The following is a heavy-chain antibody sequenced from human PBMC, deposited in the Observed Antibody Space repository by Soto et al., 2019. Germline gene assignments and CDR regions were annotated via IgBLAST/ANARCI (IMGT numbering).Heavy chain of an antibody. J-gene: IGHJ4*02. D-gene: IGHD3-22*01. CDR3: ATILETYYYDSSGYYLPSLPLY. CDR1: GFTFSSYG. CDR2: ISYDGSNK. Sequence: PGGSLRLSCAASGFTFSSYGMHWVRQAPGKGLEWVAVISYDGSNKYYADSVKGRFTISRDNSKNTLYLQMNSLRAEDTAVYYCATILETYYYDSSGYYLPSLPLYWGQGTLVTVSS. V-gene: IGHV3-30*03.